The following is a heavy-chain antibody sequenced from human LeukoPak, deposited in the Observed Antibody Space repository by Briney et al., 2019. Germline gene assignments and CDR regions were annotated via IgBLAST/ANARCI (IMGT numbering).Heavy chain of an antibody. Sequence: SETLSLTCSVSDYSISSGYYWGWIRQPPGKGLEWIGSMEWIGSIYHSGSAYYNPSLKSRVTISVDTSKNQFSLKLSSVTAADTAVYYCARVLYSSGWSLNWFDPWGQGTLVTVSS. V-gene: IGHV4-38-2*02. CDR3: ARVLYSSGWSLNWFDP. J-gene: IGHJ5*02. D-gene: IGHD6-19*01. CDR1: DYSISSGYY. CDR2: IYHSGSA.